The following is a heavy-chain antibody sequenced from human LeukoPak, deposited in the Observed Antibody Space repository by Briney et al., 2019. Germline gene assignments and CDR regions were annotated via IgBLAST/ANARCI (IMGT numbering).Heavy chain of an antibody. Sequence: GGSLRLSCAASGFSFSTYSMSWVRQAPGKGLEWVSAISGSGRSTFYADSVKGRFTISRDNSKNTLYLQMNSLRAEDTAVYYCAKERGVAVAVIDYWGQGTLVTVSS. D-gene: IGHD6-19*01. J-gene: IGHJ4*02. CDR1: GFSFSTYS. CDR2: ISGSGRST. V-gene: IGHV3-23*01. CDR3: AKERGVAVAVIDY.